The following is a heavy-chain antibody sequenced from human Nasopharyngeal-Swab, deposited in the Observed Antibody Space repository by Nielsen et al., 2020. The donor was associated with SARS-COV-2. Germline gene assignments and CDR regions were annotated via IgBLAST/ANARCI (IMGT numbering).Heavy chain of an antibody. V-gene: IGHV3-21*01. Sequence: GSLRLSCAASGFTFSSYSMNWVRQAPGKGLEWVSSISSSSSYIYYADSVKGRFTISRDNAKNSLYLQMNSLRAEDTAVYYCARLRVDIVATTRGAFDIWGQGTMVTVSS. J-gene: IGHJ3*02. CDR2: ISSSSSYI. CDR3: ARLRVDIVATTRGAFDI. CDR1: GFTFSSYS. D-gene: IGHD5-12*01.